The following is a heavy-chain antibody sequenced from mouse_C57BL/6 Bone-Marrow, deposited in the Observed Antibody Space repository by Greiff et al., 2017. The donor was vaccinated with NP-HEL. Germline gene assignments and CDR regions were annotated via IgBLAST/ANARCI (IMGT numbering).Heavy chain of an antibody. V-gene: IGHV1-4*01. CDR2: INPSSGYT. J-gene: IGHJ1*03. D-gene: IGHD1-1*01. CDR1: GYTFTSYT. Sequence: QVHVKQSGAELARPGASVKMSCKASGYTFTSYTMHWVKQRPGQGLEWIGYINPSSGYTKYNQKFKDKATLTADKSSSTAYMQLSSLTSEDSAVYYCAKGSGSSSLFDVWGTGTTVTVSS. CDR3: AKGSGSSSLFDV.